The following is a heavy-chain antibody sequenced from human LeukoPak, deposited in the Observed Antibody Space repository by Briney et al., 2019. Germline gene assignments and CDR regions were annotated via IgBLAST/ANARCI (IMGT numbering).Heavy chain of an antibody. V-gene: IGHV1-8*02. CDR3: ARRGFDY. CDR2: MNPNSGNT. CDR1: GYTFTSSD. J-gene: IGHJ4*02. Sequence: ASENLSCNASGYTFTSSDINWVRQGNGQGLEWMGWMNPNSGNTGYAQKFQGRVTMTRNTSISTAYMELSSLRSEDTAVYYCARRGFDYWGQGTLVTVSS.